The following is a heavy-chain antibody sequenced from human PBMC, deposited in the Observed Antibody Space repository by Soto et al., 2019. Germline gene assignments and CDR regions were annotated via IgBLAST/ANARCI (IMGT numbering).Heavy chain of an antibody. D-gene: IGHD2-15*01. CDR1: GGSISSGGYY. CDR2: IYYSGST. J-gene: IGHJ4*02. V-gene: IGHV4-31*03. CDR3: ARLLGYCSGGACYPDY. Sequence: QVQLQESGPGLVKPSQTLSLTCTVSGGSISSGGYYWSWIRQHPGKGLEWIGYIYYSGSTSYNPTLQNRVTISVDTSKNQFVLRLSSVTAADTALYYCARLLGYCSGGACYPDYWGQGALVTVSS.